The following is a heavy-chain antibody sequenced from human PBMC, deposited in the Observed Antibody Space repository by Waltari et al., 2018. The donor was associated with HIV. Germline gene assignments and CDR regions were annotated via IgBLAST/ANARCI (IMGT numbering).Heavy chain of an antibody. D-gene: IGHD4-17*01. CDR2: IWYDGSNK. CDR1: GFTFSSYG. V-gene: IGHV3-33*06. CDR3: AKEAGMMTTAGLYYFDY. Sequence: QVQLVESGGGVVQPGRSLRLSCAASGFTFSSYGMHWVRQAPGKGLEWVAVIWYDGSNKYYADSVKGRFTISRDNSKNTLYLQMNSLRAEDTAVYYCAKEAGMMTTAGLYYFDYWGQGTLVTVSS. J-gene: IGHJ4*02.